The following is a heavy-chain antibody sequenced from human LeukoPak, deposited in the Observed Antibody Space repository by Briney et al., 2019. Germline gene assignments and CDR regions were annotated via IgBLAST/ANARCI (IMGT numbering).Heavy chain of an antibody. D-gene: IGHD2-2*01. Sequence: GGSLRLSCAASGFTFCNAWMSWVRQAPGKGLEWVGRIKSKTDGGTTNYAAPVKGRFTISRDHSKNTLYMQMNSLKPEDTAVYSCTTDMVVVPAAIRWFAPWGQGTLVTVSS. CDR1: GFTFCNAW. V-gene: IGHV3-15*01. J-gene: IGHJ5*02. CDR3: TTDMVVVPAAIRWFAP. CDR2: IKSKTDGGTT.